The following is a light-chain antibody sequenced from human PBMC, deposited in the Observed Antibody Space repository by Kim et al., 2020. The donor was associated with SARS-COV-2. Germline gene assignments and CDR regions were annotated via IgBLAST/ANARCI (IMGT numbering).Light chain of an antibody. J-gene: IGLJ3*02. Sequence: GSPGQTASITCSGDKLGDKYACWYQQKPGQSPVLVIYQDSKRPSGIPERFSGSNSGNTATLTISGTQAMDEADYYCQAWDSSSWVFGGGTQLTVL. CDR3: QAWDSSSWV. CDR2: QDS. V-gene: IGLV3-1*01. CDR1: KLGDKY.